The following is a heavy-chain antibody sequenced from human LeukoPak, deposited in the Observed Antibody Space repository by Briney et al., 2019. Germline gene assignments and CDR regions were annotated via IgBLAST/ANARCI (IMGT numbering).Heavy chain of an antibody. CDR2: ISGSGGST. CDR3: AKVRRAYRSFEGSSFDY. Sequence: PGGSLRLSCAASGFTFSSFAMSWVRQAPGKGLEWVSAISGSGGSTYYADSVKGRFTISRDNSKNTLYLQMNSPTAEDTAVYYCAKVRRAYRSFEGSSFDYWGQGTLVTVSS. CDR1: GFTFSSFA. V-gene: IGHV3-23*01. D-gene: IGHD3-16*01. J-gene: IGHJ4*02.